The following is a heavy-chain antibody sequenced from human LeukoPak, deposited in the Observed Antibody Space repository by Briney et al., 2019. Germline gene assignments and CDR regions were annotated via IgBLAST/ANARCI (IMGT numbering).Heavy chain of an antibody. CDR1: GFTFGYVW. D-gene: IGHD2/OR15-2a*01. J-gene: IGHJ4*02. CDR2: VKSKEVGTTT. Sequence: GGSLSLSCAASGFTFGYVWMSWVRQAPRKGLEWVGRVKSKEVGTTTEYAATVKGRFTISRDDSKNSLYLQMDRLKTEDTAVYYCPTDLAQGYFGSWGQGTLVTVSS. V-gene: IGHV3-15*01. CDR3: PTDLAQGYFGS.